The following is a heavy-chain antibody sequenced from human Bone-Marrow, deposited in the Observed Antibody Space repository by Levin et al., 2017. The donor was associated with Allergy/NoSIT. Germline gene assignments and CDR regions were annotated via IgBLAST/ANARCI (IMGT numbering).Heavy chain of an antibody. CDR2: ISSSGSLR. Sequence: GGSLRLSCAASGFTFSDHVMTWIRQAPGKGLEWLSYISSSGSLRDSADSVKGRLTIARDNAKKSLYLQMNSLTAEDTAVYYCARVGDYSSLDYWGQGTLVTVSS. V-gene: IGHV3-11*01. CDR1: GFTFSDHV. D-gene: IGHD4-17*01. J-gene: IGHJ4*02. CDR3: ARVGDYSSLDY.